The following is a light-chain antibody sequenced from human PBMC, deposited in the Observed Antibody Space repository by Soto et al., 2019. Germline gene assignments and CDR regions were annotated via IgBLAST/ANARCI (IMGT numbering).Light chain of an antibody. J-gene: IGLJ1*01. CDR2: DDN. V-gene: IGLV1-51*01. CDR3: ASWDDSLNGLV. Sequence: QSVLTQPPSVSAAPGQKVTISCSGSSSNIGGNSVSWYQQLPGTAPKLLIYDDNKRPSGIPDRFSGSKSGASATLGITGFQTGDAADYYCASWDDSLNGLVFGNGTKVTV. CDR1: SSNIGGNS.